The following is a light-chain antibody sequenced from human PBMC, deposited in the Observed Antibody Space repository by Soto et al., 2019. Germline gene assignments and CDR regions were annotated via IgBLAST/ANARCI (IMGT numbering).Light chain of an antibody. CDR3: QHYGPAPWT. J-gene: IGKJ1*01. Sequence: EIVLTQSAGTLSLSPGERATLSCRASKTGSGSYLAWFQQRPGQAPRLLIYAASTRAAGVPDRFSDSGSGTDFALAINGLEPEDCAVYDCQHYGPAPWTFGHGTKVEVK. CDR1: KTGSGSY. CDR2: AAS. V-gene: IGKV3-20*01.